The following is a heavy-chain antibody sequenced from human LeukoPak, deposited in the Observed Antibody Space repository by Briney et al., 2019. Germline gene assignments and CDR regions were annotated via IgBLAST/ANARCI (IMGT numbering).Heavy chain of an antibody. CDR2: VYYTGNT. D-gene: IGHD1-1*01. Sequence: SETLPLTCTVSGGSISGSTYYWAWIRQPPGKGLEWIGSVYYTGNTYHNPSLKSRVTISVDTSKNQFSLRLSSLTAADTAVYYCARDGSDNWGLLDYWGQGTLLTVSS. J-gene: IGHJ4*02. CDR1: GGSISGSTYY. CDR3: ARDGSDNWGLLDY. V-gene: IGHV4-39*07.